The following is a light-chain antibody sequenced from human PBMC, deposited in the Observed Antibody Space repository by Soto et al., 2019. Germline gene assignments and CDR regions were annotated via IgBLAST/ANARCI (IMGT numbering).Light chain of an antibody. CDR3: QQYYGTPPWT. Sequence: DIVMTQSPDSLAVSLGERATINCKSSQSVLYSSTNKNYLAWYQQKPGQPPKLLIYWASTRESGVPDRFSGSGSGTDFTLTISSLQAEDVAVYYCQQYYGTPPWTFGQGTKVDIK. CDR2: WAS. J-gene: IGKJ1*01. CDR1: QSVLYSSTNKNY. V-gene: IGKV4-1*01.